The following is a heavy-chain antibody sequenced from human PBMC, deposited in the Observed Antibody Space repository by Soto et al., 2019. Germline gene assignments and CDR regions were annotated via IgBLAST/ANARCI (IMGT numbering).Heavy chain of an antibody. CDR2: IYYSGST. CDR3: ARLPTTENFDY. CDR1: GGSISSYY. V-gene: IGHV4-59*08. D-gene: IGHD4-4*01. J-gene: IGHJ4*02. Sequence: QVQLQESGPGLVKPSETLSLTCTVSGGSISSYYWSWIRQPPGKGLEWIGYIYYSGSTNYNPSLKSRVTISGDTSKNQFSLKLISVTAAHTAVYYCARLPTTENFDYWGQGTLVTVSS.